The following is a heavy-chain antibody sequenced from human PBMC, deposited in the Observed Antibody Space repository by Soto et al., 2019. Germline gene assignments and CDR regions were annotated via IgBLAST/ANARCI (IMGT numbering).Heavy chain of an antibody. CDR2: IYYSGST. Sequence: SETLSLACTVSGGSISSYYWSWIRQPPGKGLEWIGYIYYSGSTNYNPSLKSRVTRSVDTSKNQFSLKLSSVTAADTAVYYCTSGYYYGSGSYYSDGMDVWGQGTTVTVSS. D-gene: IGHD3-10*01. CDR3: TSGYYYGSGSYYSDGMDV. J-gene: IGHJ6*02. CDR1: GGSISSYY. V-gene: IGHV4-59*01.